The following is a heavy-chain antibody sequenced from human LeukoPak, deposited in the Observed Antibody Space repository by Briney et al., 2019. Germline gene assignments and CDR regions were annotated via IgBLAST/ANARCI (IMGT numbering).Heavy chain of an antibody. J-gene: IGHJ5*02. Sequence: GWSLTLSCAASGFTFSNFGMNWVRQDPAKALEWVSSIRDDGNYIYYGDSVKGRFTISRDNANNSLHLQMHSLIAEDPTVYYCASDPRSAAANWFDPWGQGTLVTVSS. D-gene: IGHD6-13*01. CDR3: ASDPRSAAANWFDP. V-gene: IGHV3-21*01. CDR1: GFTFSNFG. CDR2: IRDDGNYI.